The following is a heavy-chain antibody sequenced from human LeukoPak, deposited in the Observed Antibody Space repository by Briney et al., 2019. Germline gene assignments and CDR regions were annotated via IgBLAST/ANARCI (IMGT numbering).Heavy chain of an antibody. D-gene: IGHD4-17*01. CDR3: ARFETAVTPNPFDI. Sequence: PGGSLRLSCAASGYTFSSYTMNWVRQAPGKGLEWVSSIASSGSYTYYIDSVRGRFTISRDNAKNSLYLQMHSLRAEDTAVYYCARFETAVTPNPFDIWGQGTMVTVSS. CDR1: GYTFSSYT. J-gene: IGHJ3*02. V-gene: IGHV3-21*01. CDR2: IASSGSYT.